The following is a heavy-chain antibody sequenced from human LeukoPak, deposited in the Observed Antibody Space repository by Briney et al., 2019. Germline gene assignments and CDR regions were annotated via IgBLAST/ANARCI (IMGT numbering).Heavy chain of an antibody. CDR3: ATGRSIRYFDY. CDR1: GVSIFSSY. J-gene: IGHJ4*02. CDR2: VHYSGST. V-gene: IGHV4-59*12. D-gene: IGHD3-9*01. Sequence: KPPETLSLTCTVSGVSIFSSYWNWVRQPPGKGLEWIGYVHYSGSTNYNPSPKSRVTISVDTSKSQFSLKLSSATAADTAVYYCATGRSIRYFDYWGQGTLLTVSS.